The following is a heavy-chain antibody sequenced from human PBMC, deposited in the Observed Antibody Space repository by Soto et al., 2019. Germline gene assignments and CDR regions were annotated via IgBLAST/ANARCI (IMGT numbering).Heavy chain of an antibody. CDR2: ISGSCGST. CDR1: GFTFSSYA. V-gene: IGHV3-23*01. CDR3: APPPDCSGTSCYSSLFDY. D-gene: IGHD2-2*01. Sequence: EVQLLESGGGLVQPGGSLRLSCAASGFTFSSYAMSWVRQAPGKGLEWVSAISGSCGSTYYADSVKGRFTISRDNSKNTLYLQMNSQRAEDTAVYYCAPPPDCSGTSCYSSLFDYWGQGTLVTVSS. J-gene: IGHJ4*02.